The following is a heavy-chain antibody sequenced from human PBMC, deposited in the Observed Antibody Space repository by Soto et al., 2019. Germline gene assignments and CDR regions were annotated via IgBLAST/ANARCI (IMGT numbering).Heavy chain of an antibody. J-gene: IGHJ2*01. CDR3: ARWNYAFDL. CDR1: GLTFSIYR. D-gene: IGHD1-7*01. Sequence: EVQVVESGGGLVQPGGSLRLSCEASGLTFSIYRMTWVRRAPGKGLECVANINQDGSQKDYVDSVTGRFTVSRDNAKNSLYLQMNSLRAEDMAVYYCARWNYAFDLWGRGTLVTVSS. CDR2: INQDGSQK. V-gene: IGHV3-7*01.